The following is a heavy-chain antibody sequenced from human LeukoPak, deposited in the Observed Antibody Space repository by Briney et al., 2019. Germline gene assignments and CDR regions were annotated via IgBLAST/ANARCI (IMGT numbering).Heavy chain of an antibody. CDR1: GFTFSSYS. D-gene: IGHD1-7*01. CDR2: ISSSSSYI. Sequence: GGSLRLSCAASGFTFSSYSMNWVRQAPGKGLEWVSSISSSSSYIYYADSVKGRFTISRDNAKNSLYLQMNSLRAEDTAVYYCARDKEEELFPDYWGQGTLVTVSS. J-gene: IGHJ4*02. CDR3: ARDKEEELFPDY. V-gene: IGHV3-21*01.